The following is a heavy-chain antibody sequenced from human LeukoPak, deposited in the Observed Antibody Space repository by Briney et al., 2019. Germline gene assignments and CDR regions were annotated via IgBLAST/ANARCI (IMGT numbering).Heavy chain of an antibody. J-gene: IGHJ4*02. D-gene: IGHD7-27*01. CDR2: ISSSSSYI. CDR1: GFTFSSYS. V-gene: IGHV3-21*01. Sequence: PGGSLRLSCAASGFTFSSYSMNWVRQAPGEGLEWVSSISSSSSYIYYADSVKGRFTISRDNAKNSLYLQMNSLRAEDTAVHYCAREVAKRTGEFDYWGQGTLVTVSS. CDR3: AREVAKRTGEFDY.